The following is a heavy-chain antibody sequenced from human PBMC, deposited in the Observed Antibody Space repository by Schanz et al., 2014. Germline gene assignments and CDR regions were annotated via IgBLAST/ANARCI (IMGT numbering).Heavy chain of an antibody. CDR1: EFTFSSYK. CDR2: ISSSGSYV. Sequence: EVQLVESGGGLVKPGGSLRLSCEASEFTFSSYKMNWVRQAPGQGLEWVSSISSSGSYVHYADSVKGRFTISRDNAKNTLYLQMSSLRAEDTAVYYCARDSRPNYDFLTAYYSIDYWGQGTLVTVSS. CDR3: ARDSRPNYDFLTAYYSIDY. V-gene: IGHV3-21*01. J-gene: IGHJ4*02. D-gene: IGHD3-9*01.